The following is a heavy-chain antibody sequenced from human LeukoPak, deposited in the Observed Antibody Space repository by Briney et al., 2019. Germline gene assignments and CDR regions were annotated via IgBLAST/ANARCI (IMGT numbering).Heavy chain of an antibody. Sequence: SETLSLTCAVYGGSFSGYYWSWIRQPPGKGLEWIGEINHSGDTNYNPSLKSRVTISVDTSKNQFSLKLSSVTAADTAVYYCARGSEIAVAGTGCYFDYWGQGTLVTVSS. D-gene: IGHD6-13*01. CDR3: ARGSEIAVAGTGCYFDY. CDR1: GGSFSGYY. CDR2: INHSGDT. V-gene: IGHV4-34*01. J-gene: IGHJ4*02.